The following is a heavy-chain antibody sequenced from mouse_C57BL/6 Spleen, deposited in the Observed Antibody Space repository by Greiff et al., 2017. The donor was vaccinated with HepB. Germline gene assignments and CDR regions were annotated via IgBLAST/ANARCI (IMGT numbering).Heavy chain of an antibody. D-gene: IGHD1-1*01. CDR1: GFTFSDYY. CDR2: INYDGSST. J-gene: IGHJ2*01. CDR3: ARDHYGSSFFDY. V-gene: IGHV5-16*01. Sequence: EVKLMESEGGLVQPGSSMKLSCTASGFTFSDYYMAWVRQVPEKGLEWVANINYDGSSTYYLASLKSRFIISRDNAKNILYLQLSSLKSEDTATYYCARDHYGSSFFDYWGQGTTLTVSS.